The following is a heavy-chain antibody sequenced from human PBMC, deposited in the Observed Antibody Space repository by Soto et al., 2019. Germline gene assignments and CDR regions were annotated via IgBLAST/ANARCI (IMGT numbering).Heavy chain of an antibody. CDR3: ARLGWNYVGYYYYYGMDV. V-gene: IGHV6-1*01. CDR1: GDSVSSNSAA. Sequence: TLSLTCAISGDSVSSNSAAWNWIRQSPSRGLEWLGRTYYRSKWYNDYAVSVKSRITINPDTSKNQFSLQLNSVTPEDTAVYYCARLGWNYVGYYYYYGMDVWGQGTTVTVSS. D-gene: IGHD1-7*01. CDR2: TYYRSKWYN. J-gene: IGHJ6*02.